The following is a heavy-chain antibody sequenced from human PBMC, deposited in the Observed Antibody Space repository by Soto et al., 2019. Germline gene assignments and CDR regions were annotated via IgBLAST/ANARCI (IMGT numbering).Heavy chain of an antibody. D-gene: IGHD4-17*01. Sequence: QVQLQESGPGPVKPSETLSLTCTVSGGSISAYYLIWIRQSAAKGLEWIGRVYVSGSTNYNPSLESRVTMSVDASKSQFSLNLNSVTAADAAAYYCATALPDYGDYYFDSWGQGTLVTVSS. CDR3: ATALPDYGDYYFDS. J-gene: IGHJ4*02. CDR1: GGSISAYY. V-gene: IGHV4-4*07. CDR2: VYVSGST.